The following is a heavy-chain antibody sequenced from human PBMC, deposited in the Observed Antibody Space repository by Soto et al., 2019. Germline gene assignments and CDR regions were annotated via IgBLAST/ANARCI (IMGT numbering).Heavy chain of an antibody. V-gene: IGHV4-39*01. CDR2: IYYSGST. Sequence: QLQLQESGPGLVKPSETLSLTCTVSGGSISSSSYYWGWIRQPPGKGLEWIGSIYYSGSTYYNPYLKSRVTISVDTSKNQSSLELSCASAADTAVYYCARLKDFWSGYWYGMDVWGQVTTVTVSS. CDR3: ARLKDFWSGYWYGMDV. J-gene: IGHJ6*02. D-gene: IGHD3-3*01. CDR1: GGSISSSSYY.